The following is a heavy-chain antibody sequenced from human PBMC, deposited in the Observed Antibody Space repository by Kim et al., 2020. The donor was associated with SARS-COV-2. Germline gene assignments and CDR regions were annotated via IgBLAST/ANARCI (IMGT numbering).Heavy chain of an antibody. D-gene: IGHD6-19*01. V-gene: IGHV1-3*01. Sequence: KYSQKCQGRVTSTRDTSASTAYMELSSLRSEDTAVYYCARWCSGWYNDYWGQGTLITVSS. J-gene: IGHJ4*02. CDR3: ARWCSGWYNDY.